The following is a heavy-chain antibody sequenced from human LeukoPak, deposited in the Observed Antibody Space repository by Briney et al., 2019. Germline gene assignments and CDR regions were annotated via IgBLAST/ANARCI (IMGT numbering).Heavy chain of an antibody. J-gene: IGHJ6*03. D-gene: IGHD3-22*01. Sequence: IPSQTLSLTCTVSGGSISSGGYYWRWIRRPPGKGLEWIGYIYHSGSTYYNPSLKSRVTISVDRSKNQFSLKLSSVTAADTAVYYCARSMPYYYDSSGYCMDVWGKGTTVTVSS. CDR1: GGSISSGGYY. CDR2: IYHSGST. V-gene: IGHV4-30-2*01. CDR3: ARSMPYYYDSSGYCMDV.